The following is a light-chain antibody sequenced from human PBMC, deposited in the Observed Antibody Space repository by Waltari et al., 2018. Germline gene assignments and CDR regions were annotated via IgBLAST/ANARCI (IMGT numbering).Light chain of an antibody. CDR3: SSYAGSNNGV. CDR1: SRDVGGYNY. CDR2: EVS. V-gene: IGLV2-8*01. Sequence: QSALTQPPSASGSPGPSVTISCTGTSRDVGGYNYVPWYQQHPGKAPKLMIYEVSKRPSGVPDRFSGSKSGNTASMTVSGLQAEDEADYYCSSYAGSNNGVFGGGTKLTVL. J-gene: IGLJ3*02.